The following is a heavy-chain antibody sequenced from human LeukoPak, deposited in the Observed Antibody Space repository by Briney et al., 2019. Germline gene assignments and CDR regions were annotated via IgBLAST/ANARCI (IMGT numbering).Heavy chain of an antibody. Sequence: GGSLRLSCAASGFTFSTYWMHWVLQAPGKGLVWVSRIKSDGSTNYADSVKGRFTISRDNAKNTLSLQMNSLRPEDTGVYYCARAPSEIGGYYPEYFRHWGQGTLVTVSS. CDR2: IKSDGST. D-gene: IGHD3-3*01. J-gene: IGHJ1*01. V-gene: IGHV3-74*01. CDR3: ARAPSEIGGYYPEYFRH. CDR1: GFTFSTYW.